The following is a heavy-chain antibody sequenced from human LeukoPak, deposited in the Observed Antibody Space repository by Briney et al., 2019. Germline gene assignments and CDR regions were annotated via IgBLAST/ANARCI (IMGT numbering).Heavy chain of an antibody. CDR2: VHYSGNT. J-gene: IGHJ6*02. Sequence: SETLSLTCTVSGYSISSGLYWGWIRQPPGKGLEWIASVHYSGNTFYNPSLKSRVTISVDTSANQFSLKLSFVTAADTAVYYCARVQRVYYYGMDVWGQGTTVTVSS. V-gene: IGHV4-38-2*02. CDR3: ARVQRVYYYGMDV. CDR1: GYSISSGLY.